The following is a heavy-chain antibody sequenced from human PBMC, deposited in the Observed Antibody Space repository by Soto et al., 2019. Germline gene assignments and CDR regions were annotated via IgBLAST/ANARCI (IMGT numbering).Heavy chain of an antibody. Sequence: SSETLSLTCTVSGGSIRSHYWGWIRQPPGKGLEWIGYIYYSGSINYSPSLKSRVSISVDTSKNQVSLKVHSVTAADTAVYYCARLVDRNWYPFFFDYWGQGTQVTVLL. J-gene: IGHJ4*02. D-gene: IGHD1-1*01. CDR1: GGSIRSHY. CDR2: IYYSGSI. V-gene: IGHV4-59*11. CDR3: ARLVDRNWYPFFFDY.